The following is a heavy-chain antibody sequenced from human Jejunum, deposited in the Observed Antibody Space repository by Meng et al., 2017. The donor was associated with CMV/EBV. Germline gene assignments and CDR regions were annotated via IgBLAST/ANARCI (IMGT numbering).Heavy chain of an antibody. CDR2: MNSNSGNT. D-gene: IGHD3-3*01. CDR3: ARGSGSGGRDWFDP. Sequence: QVQLVKSGVEVRKPGAAVKISCKASGYPFINQNIKWFRQATGQGLELMGWMNSNSGNTGYAQKFQGRVTMTRDTSITTAYMELSDLRSEDAAVYYCARGSGSGGRDWFDPWGQGTLVTVSS. CDR1: GYPFINQN. V-gene: IGHV1-8*01. J-gene: IGHJ5*02.